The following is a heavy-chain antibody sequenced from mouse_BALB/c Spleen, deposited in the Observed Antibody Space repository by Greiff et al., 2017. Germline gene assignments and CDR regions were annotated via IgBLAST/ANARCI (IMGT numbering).Heavy chain of an antibody. J-gene: IGHJ4*01. CDR1: GYTFTSYV. D-gene: IGHD2-13*01. Sequence: EVQRVESGPELVKPGASVKMSCKASGYTFTSYVMHWVKQKPGQGLEWIGYINPYNDGTKYNEKFKGKATLTSDKSSSTAYMELSSLTSEDSAVYYCARSGYGDYGYAMDYWGQGTSVTVSS. CDR3: ARSGYGDYGYAMDY. V-gene: IGHV1-14*01. CDR2: INPYNDGT.